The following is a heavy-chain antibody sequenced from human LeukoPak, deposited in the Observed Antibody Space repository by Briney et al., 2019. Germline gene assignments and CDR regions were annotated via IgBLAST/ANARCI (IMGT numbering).Heavy chain of an antibody. Sequence: PSETLSLTCTVSGGSISSYYWSWIRQPAGKGLEWIGSIYHSGSTYYNPSLKSRVTISVDTSKNQFSLKLSSVTAADTAVYYCAAMVRGVNPPNWFDPWGQGTLVTVSS. V-gene: IGHV4-59*04. CDR1: GGSISSYY. J-gene: IGHJ5*02. D-gene: IGHD3-10*01. CDR3: AAMVRGVNPPNWFDP. CDR2: IYHSGST.